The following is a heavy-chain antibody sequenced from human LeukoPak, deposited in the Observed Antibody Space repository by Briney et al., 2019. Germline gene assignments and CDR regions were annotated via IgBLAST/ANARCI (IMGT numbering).Heavy chain of an antibody. D-gene: IGHD3-22*01. CDR2: INPSGGST. CDR1: GYTFTSYY. V-gene: IGHV1-46*01. CDR3: ARDPRPSYDSSDYYYPGDY. J-gene: IGHJ4*02. Sequence: ASVKVSCKASGYTFTSYYMHWVRQAPGQGLEWMAIINPSGGSTNYAQKFQGRVTMTRDTSTSTVYMELSSLRSADTAVYYCARDPRPSYDSSDYYYPGDYWGQGTLVTVSS.